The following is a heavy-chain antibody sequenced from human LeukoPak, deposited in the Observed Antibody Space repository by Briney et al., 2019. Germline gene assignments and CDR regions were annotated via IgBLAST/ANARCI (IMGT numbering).Heavy chain of an antibody. CDR3: ARGPQSAAAGDV. D-gene: IGHD6-13*01. J-gene: IGHJ6*02. CDR2: INHSGST. Sequence: SETLSLTRAVYGGSFSGYYWSWIRQPPGKGLEWIGEINHSGSTNYNPSLKSRVTISVDTSKNQFSLKLSSVTAADTAVYYCARGPQSAAAGDVWGQGTTVTVSS. V-gene: IGHV4-34*01. CDR1: GGSFSGYY.